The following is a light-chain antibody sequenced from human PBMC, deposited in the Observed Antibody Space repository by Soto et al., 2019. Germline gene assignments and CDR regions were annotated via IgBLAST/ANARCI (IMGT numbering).Light chain of an antibody. V-gene: IGKV1-5*01. J-gene: IGKJ1*01. CDR3: QQCYMGWT. CDR2: DAS. CDR1: QSIGRF. Sequence: DIQMTQSPSTMSASVGDRVTITCRASQSIGRFLAWYQHQPGKAPKLLIYDASTLESGVPSRFSGTGSGTEFTYSITSLQPEDIGTYYCQQCYMGWTFGQGTKVDFK.